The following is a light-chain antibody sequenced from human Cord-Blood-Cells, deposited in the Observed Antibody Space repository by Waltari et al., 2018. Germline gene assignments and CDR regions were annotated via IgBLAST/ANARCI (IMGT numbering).Light chain of an antibody. Sequence: QSALTQPASVSGSPGQSITISCTGTSSDVGGYNYVSWYQQHPGKAPKLMIYEVSNRPSGVSNRFPGSKSSNTASLTISRLQAEDEADYYCSSYTSSSTLLYVFGTGTKVTVL. V-gene: IGLV2-14*01. CDR2: EVS. CDR1: SSDVGGYNY. J-gene: IGLJ1*01. CDR3: SSYTSSSTLLYV.